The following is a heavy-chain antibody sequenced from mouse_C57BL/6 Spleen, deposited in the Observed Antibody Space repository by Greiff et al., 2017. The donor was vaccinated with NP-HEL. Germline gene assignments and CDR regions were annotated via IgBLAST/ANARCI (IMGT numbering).Heavy chain of an antibody. CDR1: GFSLTSYG. CDR2: IWRGGST. CDR3: AKNGGTVGGYGDV. Sequence: QVQLQQSGPGLVQPSQSLSITCTVSGFSLTSYGVHWVRQSPGKGLEWLGVIWRGGSTDYNAAFMSRLSITKDNSKSQVFFKMNSLQADDTAIYYCAKNGGTVGGYGDVWGTGTTVTVSS. D-gene: IGHD1-1*01. J-gene: IGHJ1*03. V-gene: IGHV2-5*01.